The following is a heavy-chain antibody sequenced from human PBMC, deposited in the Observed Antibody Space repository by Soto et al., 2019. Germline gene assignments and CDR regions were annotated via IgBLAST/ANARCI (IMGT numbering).Heavy chain of an antibody. CDR2: ISYTGSA. CDR3: ARINYGDYYYGMDV. J-gene: IGHJ6*02. D-gene: IGHD4-17*01. Sequence: SETLSLTCTVSGGSINYSYWTWIRQPPGKGLEWIGYISYTGSANYNASLKSRLTISVDTSKNQFSLKLSSVTAADTALYYCARINYGDYYYGMDVWGQGTTVTVSS. V-gene: IGHV4-59*01. CDR1: GGSINYSY.